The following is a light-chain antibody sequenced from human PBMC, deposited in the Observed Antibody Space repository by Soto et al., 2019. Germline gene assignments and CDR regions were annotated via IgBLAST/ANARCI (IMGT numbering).Light chain of an antibody. V-gene: IGKV3-15*01. J-gene: IGKJ5*01. Sequence: EVVMTQSPATLSLSPGERATLSCRASQSVSSLLPWYQQKPGQAPSLLIYRASYRATGVSGRFSGSGSGTEFTLTITSLQSEDFAVYYCQQYNEWPITFGQGTRLEIK. CDR2: RAS. CDR1: QSVSSL. CDR3: QQYNEWPIT.